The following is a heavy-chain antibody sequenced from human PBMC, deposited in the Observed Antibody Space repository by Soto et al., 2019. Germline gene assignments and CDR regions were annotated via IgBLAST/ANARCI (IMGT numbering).Heavy chain of an antibody. CDR3: ASVRGWLQLPPAFDI. J-gene: IGHJ3*02. CDR2: IVVGSGNT. Sequence: SVKFSFKASGFTFTSSSVQWVRHARGQRLEWIGWIVVGSGNTNYAQKFQERVTITRDMSTSTAYMELSSLRSEDTAVYYCASVRGWLQLPPAFDIWGQGTMVTVSS. V-gene: IGHV1-58*01. CDR1: GFTFTSSS. D-gene: IGHD5-12*01.